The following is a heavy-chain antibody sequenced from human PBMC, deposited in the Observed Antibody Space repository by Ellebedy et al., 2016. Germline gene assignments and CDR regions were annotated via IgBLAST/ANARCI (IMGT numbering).Heavy chain of an antibody. CDR2: IIPIFGTA. J-gene: IGHJ6*03. Sequence: SVKVSXXASGGTFSSYAISWVRQAPGQGLEWMGGIIPIFGTANYAQKFQGRVTITADESTSTAYMELSSLRSEDTAVYYCARELNSGYDDGHPGHYYYYYMDVWGKGTTVTVSS. CDR3: ARELNSGYDDGHPGHYYYYYMDV. D-gene: IGHD3-16*01. V-gene: IGHV1-69*13. CDR1: GGTFSSYA.